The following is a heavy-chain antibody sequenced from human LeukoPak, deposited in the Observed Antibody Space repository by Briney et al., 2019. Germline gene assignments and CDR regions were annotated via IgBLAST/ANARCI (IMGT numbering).Heavy chain of an antibody. Sequence: GASVKVSCKASGYTFTSYGISWVRQAPGQGLEWMGWISAYNGNTGYAQRFQGRVTITRHTSISTAYMELSRLRSEDTAVYYCARAVRGVVVVPAATIGRDYYYYMDVWGKGTTVTVSS. V-gene: IGHV1-8*03. CDR3: ARAVRGVVVVPAATIGRDYYYYMDV. CDR2: ISAYNGNT. D-gene: IGHD2-2*01. J-gene: IGHJ6*03. CDR1: GYTFTSYG.